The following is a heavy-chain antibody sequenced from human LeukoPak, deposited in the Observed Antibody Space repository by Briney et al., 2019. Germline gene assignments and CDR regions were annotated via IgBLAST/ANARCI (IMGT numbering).Heavy chain of an antibody. CDR3: AKGSRPGYSYGPREYYYYMDV. CDR1: GFTFSSYA. J-gene: IGHJ6*03. Sequence: GGSLRLSCAASGFTFSSYAMNWVRQAPGKGLEWVSAITGSGGRTYYADSVKGRFTISRDNSKNTLYLQMNSLRAEDTAIYYCAKGSRPGYSYGPREYYYYMDVWGKGTTVTVSS. D-gene: IGHD5-18*01. V-gene: IGHV3-23*01. CDR2: ITGSGGRT.